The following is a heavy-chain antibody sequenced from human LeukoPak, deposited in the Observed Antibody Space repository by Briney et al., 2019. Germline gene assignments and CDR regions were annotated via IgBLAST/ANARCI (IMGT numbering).Heavy chain of an antibody. D-gene: IGHD3-10*01. CDR1: GFTFSSYG. CDR2: ISYDGSNK. CDR3: ASSTLYYYGSGSYYHDAFDI. V-gene: IGHV3-30*03. Sequence: GGSLRLSCAASGFTFSSYGMHWVRQAPGKGLEWVAVISYDGSNKYYADSVKGRFTISRDNSKNTLYLQMNSLRAEDTAVYYCASSTLYYYGSGSYYHDAFDIWGQGTMVTVSS. J-gene: IGHJ3*02.